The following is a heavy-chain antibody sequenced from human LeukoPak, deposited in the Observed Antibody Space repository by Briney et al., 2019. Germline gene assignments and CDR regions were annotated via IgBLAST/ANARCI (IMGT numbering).Heavy chain of an antibody. V-gene: IGHV3-23*01. J-gene: IGHJ4*02. Sequence: GGSLRLSCAASGFTFSSYAMSWVRQAPGKGLEWVSAISGSGGSTYYADSVKGRFTISRDNSKNTPYLQMNSLRAEDTAVYYCAKAVAVAGHGEYWGQGTLVTVSS. CDR3: AKAVAVAGHGEY. CDR1: GFTFSSYA. CDR2: ISGSGGST. D-gene: IGHD6-19*01.